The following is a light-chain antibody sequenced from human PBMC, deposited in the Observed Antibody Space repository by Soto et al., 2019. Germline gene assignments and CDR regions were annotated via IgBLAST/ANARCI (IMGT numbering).Light chain of an antibody. CDR3: QQYNNWPPIT. CDR1: QGVTNY. Sequence: DIVLTQSPATLSLSPGERATLSCRASQGVTNYLAWYQQKPGQAPRLLIYDASNRATGIPARFSGSGSGTEFTLTISSLQSEDFAVYYCQQYNNWPPITFGQGTRLEIK. J-gene: IGKJ5*01. CDR2: DAS. V-gene: IGKV3-11*01.